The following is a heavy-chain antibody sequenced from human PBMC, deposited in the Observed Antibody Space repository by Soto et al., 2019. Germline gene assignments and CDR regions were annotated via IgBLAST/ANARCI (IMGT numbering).Heavy chain of an antibody. J-gene: IGHJ5*02. V-gene: IGHV1-46*01. D-gene: IGHD3-10*01. CDR3: ARDWLLWLKGYWFDP. CDR1: GYTFTSYY. CDR2: INPSGGST. Sequence: AAVNVSCKASGYTFTSYYMHWVRQAPGQGLEWMGIINPSGGSTSYAQKFQGRVTMNRHTSTSTVYMELSSLRSEDTAVYYCARDWLLWLKGYWFDPWGQGTLVTVSS.